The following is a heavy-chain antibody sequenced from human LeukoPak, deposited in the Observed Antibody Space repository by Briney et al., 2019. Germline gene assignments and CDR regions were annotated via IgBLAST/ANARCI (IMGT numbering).Heavy chain of an antibody. CDR2: TYYRSKWYN. J-gene: IGHJ5*02. D-gene: IGHD3-10*01. CDR1: GDSVSSNSTA. CDR3: ARGTGNWFDP. V-gene: IGHV6-1*01. Sequence: SQTLSLTCAISGDSVSSNSTAWNWIRQSPSIGLEWMGRTYYRSKWYNDYAVSVKSRITINPDTSKNQFSLQLNSVTPEDTAVYYCARGTGNWFDPWGQGTLVTVSS.